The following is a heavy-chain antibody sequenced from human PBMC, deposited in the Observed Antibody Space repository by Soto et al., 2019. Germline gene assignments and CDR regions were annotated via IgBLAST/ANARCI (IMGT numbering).Heavy chain of an antibody. D-gene: IGHD2-21*02. Sequence: SETLSLTCTVSGGSISSGDYYWSWIRQPPGKGLEWIGYIYYSGSTYYNPSLKSRVTISVDTSKNQFSLKLSSVTAADTAVYYCASAEGGNSYYFDYWGQGTLVTRLL. CDR3: ASAEGGNSYYFDY. J-gene: IGHJ4*02. CDR1: GGSISSGDYY. V-gene: IGHV4-30-4*01. CDR2: IYYSGST.